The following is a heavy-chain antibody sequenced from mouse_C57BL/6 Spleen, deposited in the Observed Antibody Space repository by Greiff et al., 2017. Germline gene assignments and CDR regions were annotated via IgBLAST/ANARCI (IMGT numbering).Heavy chain of an antibody. CDR3: ARGYGSSYVYFDY. CDR2: INPNNGGT. J-gene: IGHJ2*01. V-gene: IGHV1-22*01. CDR1: GYTFTDYN. Sequence: VQLQQSGPELVKPGASVKMSCKASGYTFTDYNMHWVKQSHGKSLEWIGYINPNNGGTSYNQKFKGKATLTVNKSSSTAYMELRSLTSEDSAVYYCARGYGSSYVYFDYWGQGTTLTVSS. D-gene: IGHD1-1*01.